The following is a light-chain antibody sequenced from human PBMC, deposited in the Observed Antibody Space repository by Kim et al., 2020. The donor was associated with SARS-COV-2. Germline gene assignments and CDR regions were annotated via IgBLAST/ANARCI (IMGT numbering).Light chain of an antibody. J-gene: IGLJ3*02. V-gene: IGLV3-1*01. CDR3: QAWDSSTAWV. Sequence: SYELTQPPSVSVSPGQTASITCSGDKLGDKYACWYQQKPGQSPVLVIYQDSKRPSGIPERFSGSNSGNTATLTISGTQAMDEADYYCQAWDSSTAWVFSGGTQLTVL. CDR1: KLGDKY. CDR2: QDS.